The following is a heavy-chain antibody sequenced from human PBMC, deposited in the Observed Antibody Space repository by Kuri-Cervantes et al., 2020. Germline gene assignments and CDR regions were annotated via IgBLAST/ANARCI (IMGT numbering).Heavy chain of an antibody. J-gene: IGHJ5*02. CDR1: GYSFTSYW. Sequence: KVSCKGSGYSFTSYWIGWVRQMPGKGLEWMGIIYPGDSDTRYSPSFQGQVTISADKSISTAYLQWSSLKASDTAMYYCARGLRYCSSTSCYGGNWFDPWGQGTLVTVSS. CDR2: IYPGDSDT. CDR3: ARGLRYCSSTSCYGGNWFDP. D-gene: IGHD2-2*01. V-gene: IGHV5-51*01.